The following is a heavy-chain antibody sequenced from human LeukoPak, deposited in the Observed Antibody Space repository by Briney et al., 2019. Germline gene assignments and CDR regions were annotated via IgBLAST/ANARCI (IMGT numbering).Heavy chain of an antibody. CDR3: ARDGGYCSSTSCPSVF. D-gene: IGHD2-2*01. J-gene: IGHJ4*02. V-gene: IGHV3-30-3*01. CDR1: GFTFSSYA. Sequence: GGSLRLSSAASGFTFSSYAMHWVRQAPGKGLEWVAVISYDGSNKYYADSVKGRFTISRDNSKNTLYLQMNSLRAEDTAVYYCARDGGYCSSTSCPSVFWGQGTLVTVSS. CDR2: ISYDGSNK.